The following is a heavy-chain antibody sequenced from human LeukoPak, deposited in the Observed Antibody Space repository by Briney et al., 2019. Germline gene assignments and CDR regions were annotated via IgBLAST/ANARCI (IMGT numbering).Heavy chain of an antibody. V-gene: IGHV3-48*01. J-gene: IGHJ4*02. CDR1: GFTFSNAY. CDR2: VSGSGSTV. CDR3: VRQFAS. Sequence: PGGSLRLSCAASGFTFSNAYMNWVRQAPGKRLEWVAYVSGSGSTVYYADSVKGRFTVSRDNGKSSLYLQMNSLRVEDTALYYCVRQFASWGQGTLVTVSS.